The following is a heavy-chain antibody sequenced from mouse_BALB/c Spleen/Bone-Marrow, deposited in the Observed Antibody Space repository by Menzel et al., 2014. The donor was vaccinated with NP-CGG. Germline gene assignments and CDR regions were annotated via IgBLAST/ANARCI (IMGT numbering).Heavy chain of an antibody. D-gene: IGHD2-4*01. CDR2: ISYSGST. CDR3: ARSSSYDYDVGFAY. V-gene: IGHV3-2*02. Sequence: EVQVVESGPGLVKPSQSLSHTCIVTGYSITRDYAWNWIRQFPGNKLEWIGYISYSGSTTYNPSLESRISITRDTSKNQFFLQLNSVTTEDTATYYCARSSSYDYDVGFAYWGQGTLVTVSA. CDR1: GYSITRDYA. J-gene: IGHJ3*01.